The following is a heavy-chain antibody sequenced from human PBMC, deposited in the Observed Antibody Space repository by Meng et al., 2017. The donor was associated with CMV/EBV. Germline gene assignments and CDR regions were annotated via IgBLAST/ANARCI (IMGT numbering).Heavy chain of an antibody. V-gene: IGHV3-23*01. CDR3: AKAFTRPTYYYDSSGHPDAFDI. CDR1: GFTFSSYA. D-gene: IGHD3-22*01. J-gene: IGHJ3*02. Sequence: GSLKISCAASGFTFSSYAMSWVRQAPGKGLEWVSAISGSGGSTYYADSVKGRFTISRDNSKNTLYLQMNSLRAEDTAVYYCAKAFTRPTYYYDSSGHPDAFDIWGQGTMVTVSS. CDR2: ISGSGGST.